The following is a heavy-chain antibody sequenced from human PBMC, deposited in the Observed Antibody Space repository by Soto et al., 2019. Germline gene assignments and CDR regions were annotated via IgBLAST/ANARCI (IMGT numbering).Heavy chain of an antibody. CDR3: ATEGSTWYYPY. V-gene: IGHV3-23*01. J-gene: IGHJ4*02. D-gene: IGHD6-13*01. Sequence: EVQLLESGGGLVQPEGSLRLSCAASGFTFSSDVMNWVRQAPGKGLEWVSTITSGGNTYYADSVKGRFTISRDNSKNTRFLQMNSLRAEDTAVYYCATEGSTWYYPYWGQGALVTVSS. CDR2: ITSGGNT. CDR1: GFTFSSDV.